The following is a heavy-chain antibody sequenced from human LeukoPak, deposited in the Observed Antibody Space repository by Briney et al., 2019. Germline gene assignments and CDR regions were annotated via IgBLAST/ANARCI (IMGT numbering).Heavy chain of an antibody. CDR1: GFTFSSYG. CDR2: IRYDGSNK. J-gene: IGHJ1*01. V-gene: IGHV3-30*02. Sequence: GGSLRLSCAASGFTFSSYGMHWVRQAPGKGLEWVAFIRYDGSNKHYADSVKGRFTISRDNSKNTLYLQMNSLRAEDTAVYYCAKETSLAGYHAEYFQHWGQGTLVTVSS. CDR3: AKETSLAGYHAEYFQH. D-gene: IGHD3-9*01.